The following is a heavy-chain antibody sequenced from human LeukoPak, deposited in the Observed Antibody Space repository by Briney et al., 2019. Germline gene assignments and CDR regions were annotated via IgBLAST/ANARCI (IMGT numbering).Heavy chain of an antibody. Sequence: WASVKVSCKASGYTFTSYGINWVRQATGQGLEWMGWMNPNSGNTGYAQKFQGRVTITRNTSISTAYMELSSLRSEDTAVYYCARGHLGSGSYLSDYWGQGTLVTVSS. J-gene: IGHJ4*02. V-gene: IGHV1-8*03. CDR2: MNPNSGNT. CDR3: ARGHLGSGSYLSDY. CDR1: GYTFTSYG. D-gene: IGHD3-10*01.